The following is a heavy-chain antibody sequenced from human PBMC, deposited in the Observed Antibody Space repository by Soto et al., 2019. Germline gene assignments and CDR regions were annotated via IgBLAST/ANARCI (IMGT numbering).Heavy chain of an antibody. J-gene: IGHJ5*02. CDR1: GYTFTSYG. D-gene: IGHD6-6*01. Sequence: ASVKVSCKASGYTFTSYGISWVRQAPGQGLEWKGWISAYNGNTNYAQKLQGRVTMTTDTSTSTAYMELRSLRSDDTAVYYCARHSVIAARPLVWFDPWGQGTLVTVSS. CDR3: ARHSVIAARPLVWFDP. V-gene: IGHV1-18*01. CDR2: ISAYNGNT.